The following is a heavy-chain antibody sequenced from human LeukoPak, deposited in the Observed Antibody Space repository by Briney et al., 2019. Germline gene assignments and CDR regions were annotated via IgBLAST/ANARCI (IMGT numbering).Heavy chain of an antibody. J-gene: IGHJ4*02. CDR2: IYWDDDK. V-gene: IGHV2-5*02. CDR3: ARRRGPTGNYY. CDR1: GFSLSTSGVG. Sequence: SGPTMVKPTQTLTLTCTFSGFSLSTSGVGVGWIRQPPGKALEWLALIYWDDDKGYRPSLRSRLTITKDTSKNHVVLTLTDMDPEEPATYFRARRRGPTGNYYRGQGTLVTGS.